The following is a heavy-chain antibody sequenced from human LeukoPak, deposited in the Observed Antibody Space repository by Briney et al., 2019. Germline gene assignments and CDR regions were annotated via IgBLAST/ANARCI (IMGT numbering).Heavy chain of an antibody. CDR1: GFTFSSYA. CDR3: AKVPYSDYGSGRPPFMDA. CDR2: LSDSGGDT. J-gene: IGHJ6*02. V-gene: IGHV3-23*01. Sequence: TGGSLRLSCAASGFTFSSYAMSWVRQAPGQGLEWASTLSDSGGDTYYADSVKGRFTISRDNSKSTLYLQMNSLRAEDMAVYYCAKVPYSDYGSGRPPFMDAWGQGTTVAISS. D-gene: IGHD3-10*01.